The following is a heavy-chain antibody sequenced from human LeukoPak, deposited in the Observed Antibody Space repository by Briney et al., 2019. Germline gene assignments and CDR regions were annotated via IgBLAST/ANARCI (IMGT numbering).Heavy chain of an antibody. CDR2: IYISGST. J-gene: IGHJ2*01. V-gene: IGHV4-4*07. Sequence: SETLSLTCTVSNGPINSYYWSWIRQPAGKGLEWIGRIYISGSTNYNPSLKSRVTMSVDTSKNQFSLKLISVTAADTAVYYCARDGSVRQLVQGLSDYFDLWGRGTLVTVSS. D-gene: IGHD6-6*01. CDR3: ARDGSVRQLVQGLSDYFDL. CDR1: NGPINSYY.